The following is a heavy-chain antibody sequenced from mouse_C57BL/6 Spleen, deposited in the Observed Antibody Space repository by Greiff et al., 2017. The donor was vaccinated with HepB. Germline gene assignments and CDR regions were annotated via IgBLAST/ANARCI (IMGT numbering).Heavy chain of an antibody. CDR2: IDPETGGT. Sequence: QVQLQQSGAELVRPGASVTLSCKASGYTFTDYEMHWVKQTPVHGLEWIGAIDPETGGTAYNQKFKGKAILTADKSSSTAYMELRSLTSEDSAVYYCTRSRGLREFAYWGQGTLVTVSA. D-gene: IGHD2-4*01. CDR3: TRSRGLREFAY. CDR1: GYTFTDYE. V-gene: IGHV1-15*01. J-gene: IGHJ3*01.